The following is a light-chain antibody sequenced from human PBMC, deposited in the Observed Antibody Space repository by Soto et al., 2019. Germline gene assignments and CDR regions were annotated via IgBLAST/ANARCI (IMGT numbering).Light chain of an antibody. CDR2: AAS. CDR3: QQSYTIFT. V-gene: IGKV1-39*01. J-gene: IGKJ4*01. Sequence: DIQLTQSPSSLSASVGDRVTITCRASRYIHTYLNWYQQKPGKAPKRLIYAASTLQSGVPSRFSGSGSGTDFTLTISSLQPEDSATYSCQQSYTIFTFGGGTKVDNK. CDR1: RYIHTY.